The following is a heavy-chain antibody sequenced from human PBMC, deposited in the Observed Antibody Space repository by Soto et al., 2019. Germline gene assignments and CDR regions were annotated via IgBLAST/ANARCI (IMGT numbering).Heavy chain of an antibody. Sequence: QLQLQESGPGLVKPSETLSLTCTVSGGSISSSSYYWGWIRQPPGKGLEWIGSIYYSGSTYYNPSLKSRVTISGDTSKSQFSLKLTSVTAADTAVYYCASPKITFYNWFDPWGQGTLVTVSS. V-gene: IGHV4-39*01. J-gene: IGHJ5*02. CDR3: ASPKITFYNWFDP. CDR2: IYYSGST. CDR1: GGSISSSSYY. D-gene: IGHD1-20*01.